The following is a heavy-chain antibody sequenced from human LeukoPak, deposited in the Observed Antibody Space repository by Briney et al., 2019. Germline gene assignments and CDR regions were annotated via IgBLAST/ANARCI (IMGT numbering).Heavy chain of an antibody. V-gene: IGHV3-74*01. CDR1: GFTFSSYW. CDR2: INSDWSST. Sequence: GGSLRLSCAASGFTFSSYWKHWVRQAPGKGLVWVSRINSDWSSTSYADSVKGRFTISRDNAKNTLYPQMNSLSAEDTAVYYCARATEPWGIAAAGTGPFDYWGQGTLVTVSS. D-gene: IGHD6-13*01. CDR3: ARATEPWGIAAAGTGPFDY. J-gene: IGHJ4*02.